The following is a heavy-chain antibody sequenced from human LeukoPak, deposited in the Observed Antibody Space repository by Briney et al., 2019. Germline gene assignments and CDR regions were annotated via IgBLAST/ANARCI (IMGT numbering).Heavy chain of an antibody. J-gene: IGHJ4*02. CDR3: ARHPHYYFDNSAR. CDR1: GDSVRTSNSY. D-gene: IGHD3-22*01. CDR2: MFYSGNT. V-gene: IGHV4-39*01. Sequence: SETLSLTCTVSGDSVRTSNSYWGWIRQPPGKGLEWIGSMFYSGNTYYNPSLKSRVTISVDTSENQLPLRLSSVTAADTAVYYCARHPHYYFDNSARWGQGTLVTVSS.